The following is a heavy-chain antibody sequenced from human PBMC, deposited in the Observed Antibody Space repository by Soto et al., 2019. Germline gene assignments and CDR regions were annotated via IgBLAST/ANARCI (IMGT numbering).Heavy chain of an antibody. CDR2: IYPGDSDT. V-gene: IGHV5-51*03. Sequence: EVQLVQSGAEVKKPGESLKISCKGSGYSFTTYWIGWVRQMPGKGLEWMGIIYPGDSDTRYSPSFQGQVTISADKSIRTAYLQWSSLKASDTAMYYCARGLDYYDRSGYYPDFDYWGQGTLVTVSS. CDR3: ARGLDYYDRSGYYPDFDY. CDR1: GYSFTTYW. D-gene: IGHD3-22*01. J-gene: IGHJ4*02.